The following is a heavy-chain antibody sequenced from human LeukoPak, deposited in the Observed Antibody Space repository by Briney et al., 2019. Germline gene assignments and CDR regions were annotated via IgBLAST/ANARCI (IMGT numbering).Heavy chain of an antibody. V-gene: IGHV1-8*01. CDR1: GYTFTSYD. J-gene: IGHJ4*02. CDR2: MNPNSGNT. CDR3: ASLVQQLDGEDY. Sequence: GASVKVSCKASGYTFTSYDIHWVRQATGQGLEWMGWMNPNSGNTGYAQKFQGRVTMTRNTSISTAYMELSSLRSEDTAVYYCASLVQQLDGEDYWGQGTLVTVSS. D-gene: IGHD6-13*01.